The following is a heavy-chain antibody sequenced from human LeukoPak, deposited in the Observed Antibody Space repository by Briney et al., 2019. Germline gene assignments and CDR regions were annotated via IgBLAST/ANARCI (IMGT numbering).Heavy chain of an antibody. J-gene: IGHJ6*02. Sequence: ASVKVSCKASGYTFTSYAMHWVRQAPGQRLEWMGWINAGNGNTEYSQKFQGRVTITRDTSASTAYMELSSLRSEDTAVYYCATTYYYGSGSYYYYYGMDVWGQGTTVTVSS. CDR3: ATTYYYGSGSYYYYYGMDV. V-gene: IGHV1-3*01. CDR1: GYTFTSYA. CDR2: INAGNGNT. D-gene: IGHD3-10*01.